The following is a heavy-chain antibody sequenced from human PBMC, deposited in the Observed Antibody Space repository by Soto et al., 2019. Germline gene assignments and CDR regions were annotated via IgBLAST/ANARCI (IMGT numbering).Heavy chain of an antibody. D-gene: IGHD5-12*01. V-gene: IGHV3-21*01. Sequence: EVQLVESGGGLVKPGGSLRLSCAASGFTFSSYSMNWVRQAPGKGLEWVSSISSSSSYIYYADSVKGRFTISRDNAKNSLYLQMNSLRAEDTAVYYCARGIVATISYYYYGMDVWGQGTTVTVSS. CDR2: ISSSSSYI. CDR3: ARGIVATISYYYYGMDV. CDR1: GFTFSSYS. J-gene: IGHJ6*02.